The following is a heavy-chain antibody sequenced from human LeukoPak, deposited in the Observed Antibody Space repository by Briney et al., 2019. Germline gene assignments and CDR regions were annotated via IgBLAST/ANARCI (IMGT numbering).Heavy chain of an antibody. CDR2: IKQDGSEK. D-gene: IGHD5-12*01. J-gene: IGHJ4*02. V-gene: IGHV3-7*01. CDR3: AKDQSPYSGYAV. CDR1: GFSFSDYW. Sequence: GGSLRLSCAASGFSFSDYWMSWVRQAPGKGLEWVANIKQDGSEKNYVDSVKGRFTISRDNAKNSLYLQMNSLRAEDTAVYYCAKDQSPYSGYAVWGQGTLVTVSS.